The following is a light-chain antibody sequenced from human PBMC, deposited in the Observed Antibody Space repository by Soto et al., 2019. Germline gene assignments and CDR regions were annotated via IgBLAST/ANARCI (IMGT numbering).Light chain of an antibody. J-gene: IGKJ4*01. CDR3: HQYANAPLT. V-gene: IGKV3-20*01. Sequence: EIVLTQSPGTLSLSPGERATLSCRASQSVGNSYLAWYQQKPGQPPRLLIYHASIRATGTPDRFSGSGSGKDFTLTISRLEPEDFAVYYCHQYANAPLTFGGGTKVEIK. CDR1: QSVGNSY. CDR2: HAS.